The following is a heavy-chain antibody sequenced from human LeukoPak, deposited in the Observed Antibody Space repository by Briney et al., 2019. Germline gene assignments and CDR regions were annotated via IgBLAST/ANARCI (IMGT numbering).Heavy chain of an antibody. Sequence: GGSLRLSCAASGSTFSSYGMHWVRQAPGKGLEWVSSISSSSSYIYYADSGKGRFTISRDNAKNSLYLQMNSLRAEDTAVYYCARDSSGGSNDAFDIWGQGTMVTVSS. CDR3: ARDSSGGSNDAFDI. CDR1: GSTFSSYG. J-gene: IGHJ3*02. CDR2: ISSSSSYI. V-gene: IGHV3-21*01. D-gene: IGHD2-15*01.